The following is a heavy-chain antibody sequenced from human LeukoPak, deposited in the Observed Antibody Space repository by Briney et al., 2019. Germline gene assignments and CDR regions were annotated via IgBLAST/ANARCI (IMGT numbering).Heavy chain of an antibody. Sequence: PSETLSLTCTVSGGSISTYYWSWIRQPPGKGLEWIGYIYDSGSNNYNPSLKSRVTISEDTAKRQFSLKLRSVTAADTAVYYCARVVGRYCSSTSCHIDYWGQGTLVAVSS. J-gene: IGHJ4*02. CDR2: IYDSGSN. CDR1: GGSISTYY. D-gene: IGHD2-2*01. V-gene: IGHV4-59*01. CDR3: ARVVGRYCSSTSCHIDY.